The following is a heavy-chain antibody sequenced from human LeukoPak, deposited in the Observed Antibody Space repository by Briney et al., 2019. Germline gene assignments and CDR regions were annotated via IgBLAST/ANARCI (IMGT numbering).Heavy chain of an antibody. CDR2: IYSGGST. CDR1: GFTVSSNY. Sequence: PGGSLRLSCAASGFTVSSNYMSWVRQAPGKGLEWVSVIYSGGSTYYADSVKGRFTISRDNSKNTLYLQMNSLRAEDTAVYYCAKDRDYYGSGSPLDYWGQGTLVTVSS. V-gene: IGHV3-53*05. J-gene: IGHJ4*02. CDR3: AKDRDYYGSGSPLDY. D-gene: IGHD3-10*01.